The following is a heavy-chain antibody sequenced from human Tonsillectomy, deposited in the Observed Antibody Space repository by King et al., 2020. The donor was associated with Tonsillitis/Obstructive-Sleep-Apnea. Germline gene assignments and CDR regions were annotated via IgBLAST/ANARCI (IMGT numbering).Heavy chain of an antibody. J-gene: IGHJ3*02. CDR3: TKYGDPEI. Sequence: EVQLVESGGGLVKPGRSLRLSCTASGFTFGDYAMSWFRQAPVKGLEWVGFIRSKAYGGTTEYAASVKGRFTISRDDSKSIAYLQMTSLKTEDTAVYYCTKYGDPEIWGQGTMVTVSS. V-gene: IGHV3-49*05. CDR1: GFTFGDYA. CDR2: IRSKAYGGTT. D-gene: IGHD4-17*01.